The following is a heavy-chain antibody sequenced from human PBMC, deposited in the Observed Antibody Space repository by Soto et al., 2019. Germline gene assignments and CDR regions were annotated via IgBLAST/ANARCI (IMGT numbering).Heavy chain of an antibody. CDR1: GFTFSSYA. J-gene: IGHJ5*02. CDR2: ISGGGGST. CDR3: AKDRSRPTIAPWFDP. D-gene: IGHD2-2*01. V-gene: IGHV3-23*01. Sequence: EVQLLESGGGLVQPGGSLRLSCAASGFTFSSYAMSWVRQAPGKGLEWVSAISGGGGSTYYADSVKGRFTISRDNSKNTLYLQMNSLRAEDTAVYYCAKDRSRPTIAPWFDPWGQGTLVTVSS.